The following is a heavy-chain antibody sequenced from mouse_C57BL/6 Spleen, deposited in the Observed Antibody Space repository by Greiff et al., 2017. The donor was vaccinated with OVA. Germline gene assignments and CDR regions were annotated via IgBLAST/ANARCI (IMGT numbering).Heavy chain of an antibody. CDR1: GFTFSDYG. CDR2: ISSGSSTI. V-gene: IGHV5-17*01. Sequence: DVMLVESGGGLVKPGGSLKLSCAASGFTFSDYGMHWVRQAPEKGLEWVAYISSGSSTIYYADTVKGRFTISRDNAKNTLFLQMTSLRSEDTAMYYCARRSYGNYEAWFAYWGQGTLVTVSA. J-gene: IGHJ3*01. CDR3: ARRSYGNYEAWFAY. D-gene: IGHD2-1*01.